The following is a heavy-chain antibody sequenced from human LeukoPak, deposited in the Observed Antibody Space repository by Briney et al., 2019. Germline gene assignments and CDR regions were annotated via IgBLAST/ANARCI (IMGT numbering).Heavy chain of an antibody. CDR2: ISSSSSYI. V-gene: IGHV3-21*01. CDR3: ASGTIFGVVIISGELDY. D-gene: IGHD3-3*01. J-gene: IGHJ4*02. Sequence: GGSLRLSCAASGFTFSSYSMNWVRQAPGKGLEWVSSISSSSSYIYYADSVKGRFTISRDKSKNTLYLQMNSLSAEDTAVYYCASGTIFGVVIISGELDYWGQGTLVTVSS. CDR1: GFTFSSYS.